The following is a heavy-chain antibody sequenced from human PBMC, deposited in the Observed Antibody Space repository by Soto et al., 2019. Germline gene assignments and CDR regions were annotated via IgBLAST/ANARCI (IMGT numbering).Heavy chain of an antibody. V-gene: IGHV3-53*01. CDR3: ARDIACSSSSCQGDNFDI. D-gene: IGHD2-2*01. J-gene: IGHJ3*02. CDR1: GFSVTNNY. Sequence: QLVASGGGLIQPGESLTPSCEASGFSVTNNYMYWVRQAPGKGLEWVSLIYSGGGTHYADFVNGRFIISRDNSKNTLHLQMDKLRAEDTAIYYCARDIACSSSSCQGDNFDIWGRGTLVIVSP. CDR2: IYSGGGT.